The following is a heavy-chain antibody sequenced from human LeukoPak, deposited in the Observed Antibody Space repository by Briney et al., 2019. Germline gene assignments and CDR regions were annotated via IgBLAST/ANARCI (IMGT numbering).Heavy chain of an antibody. D-gene: IGHD1-26*01. J-gene: IGHJ4*01. Sequence: PSETLSLTCTVFGGSISSYYWSWIRQPPGKGLEWIGYIYYSGSTNYNPSLKSRVTISVDTSKNQFSLKLSSVTAADTAVYYCVGGPGGSYGQTPYWGQGTLVTVSS. CDR2: IYYSGST. CDR1: GGSISSYY. CDR3: VGGPGGSYGQTPY. V-gene: IGHV4-59*01.